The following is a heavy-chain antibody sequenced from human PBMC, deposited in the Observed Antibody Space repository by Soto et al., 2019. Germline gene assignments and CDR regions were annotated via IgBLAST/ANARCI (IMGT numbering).Heavy chain of an antibody. V-gene: IGHV3-30*03. CDR3: ARKPETGTTVPFDY. Sequence: PGGSLRLSCAASGFTFSNYGMHWVRQAPGRGLEWVAVIASDGRNKYYADSVKGRFTVSRDNSKNTLYLQMNSLRPDDTSLYYCARKPETGTTVPFDYWGQGTLVTVSS. J-gene: IGHJ4*02. D-gene: IGHD1-1*01. CDR1: GFTFSNYG. CDR2: IASDGRNK.